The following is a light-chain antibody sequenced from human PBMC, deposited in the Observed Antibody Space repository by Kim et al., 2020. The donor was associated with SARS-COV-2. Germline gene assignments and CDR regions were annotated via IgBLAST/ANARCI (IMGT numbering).Light chain of an antibody. CDR1: SNNVGNQG. Sequence: QAGLTQPPSVSKGLRQTATLTCTGNSNNVGNQGAAWLQQHQGHPPKLLSYRNNNRPSGISERLSASRSGNTAALTITGLQPEDEADYYCSAWDSSLSAVVVGGGTQRTVL. CDR3: SAWDSSLSAVV. CDR2: RNN. V-gene: IGLV10-54*01. J-gene: IGLJ2*01.